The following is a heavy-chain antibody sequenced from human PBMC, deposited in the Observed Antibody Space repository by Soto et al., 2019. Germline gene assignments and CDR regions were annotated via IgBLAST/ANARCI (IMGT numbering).Heavy chain of an antibody. Sequence: GGSLRLSCAASGFTFSSYWMSWVRQAPGKGLEWVANIKQDGSEKYYVDSVKGRFTISRDNAKNSLYLQMNSLRAEDTAVYYCARASVGATHYYYYYGMDVWGQGTTVTVSS. D-gene: IGHD1-26*01. CDR1: GFTFSSYW. CDR2: IKQDGSEK. J-gene: IGHJ6*02. CDR3: ARASVGATHYYYYYGMDV. V-gene: IGHV3-7*01.